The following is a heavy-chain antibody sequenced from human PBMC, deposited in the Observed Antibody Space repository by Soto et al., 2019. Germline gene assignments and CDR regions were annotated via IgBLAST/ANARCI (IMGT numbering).Heavy chain of an antibody. CDR2: IIPILGIA. CDR1: GGTFSSYT. J-gene: IGHJ5*02. D-gene: IGHD3-3*01. V-gene: IGHV1-69*02. Sequence: SVKVSCKASGGTFSSYTISWVRQAPGQGLEWMGRIIPILGIANYAQKFQGRVTITADKSTSTAYMELSSLRSEDTAVYYCARSMHYDFWSGYENWFDPWGQGTLVTSPQ. CDR3: ARSMHYDFWSGYENWFDP.